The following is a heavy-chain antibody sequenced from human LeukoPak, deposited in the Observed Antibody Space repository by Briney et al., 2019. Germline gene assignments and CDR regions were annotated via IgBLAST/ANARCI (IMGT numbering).Heavy chain of an antibody. J-gene: IGHJ4*02. CDR1: GYTFTSYY. V-gene: IGHV1-46*01. CDR2: INPSGGST. CDR3: ARGGYYYDSSGYYPLDY. Sequence: ASVKVSCKASGYTFTSYYMHWVRQAPGQGLEWMGIINPSGGSTSYAQKFQGWVTMTRDASISTAYMELSRLRSDDTAVYYCARGGYYYDSSGYYPLDYWGQGTLVTVSS. D-gene: IGHD3-22*01.